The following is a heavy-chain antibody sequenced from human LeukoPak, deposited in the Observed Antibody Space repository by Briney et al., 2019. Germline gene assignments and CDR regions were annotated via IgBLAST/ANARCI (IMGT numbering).Heavy chain of an antibody. CDR1: GYSFTSYW. D-gene: IGHD3-22*01. CDR2: IYPGDSDT. V-gene: IGHV5-51*01. J-gene: IGHJ4*02. CDR3: ARHQYYYDSSGYWSDY. Sequence: GESLKISCKGSGYSFTSYWIGWVRQMPGKGLEWMGIIYPGDSDTTYSPSFQGQVTISADKSISTAYLQWSSLKASDTAMYYCARHQYYYDSSGYWSDYWGQGTLVTVSS.